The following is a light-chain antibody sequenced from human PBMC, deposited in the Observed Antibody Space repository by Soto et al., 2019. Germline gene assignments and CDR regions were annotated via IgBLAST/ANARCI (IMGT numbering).Light chain of an antibody. CDR2: GVS. V-gene: IGLV2-11*01. CDR1: SSDVGGYND. Sequence: QSALTQPRSVSGSPGQSVTISCTGTSSDVGGYNDCSWYHQHPGKAPKLLIYGVSKRPSGVPDRFSGSKYGNTASLTISGLQAEDEADYYCCSYAGSYYVFGTGTKLTVL. J-gene: IGLJ1*01. CDR3: CSYAGSYYV.